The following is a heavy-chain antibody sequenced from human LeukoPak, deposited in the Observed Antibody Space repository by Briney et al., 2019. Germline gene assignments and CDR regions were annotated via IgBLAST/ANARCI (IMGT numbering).Heavy chain of an antibody. CDR2: IHYSGST. CDR1: GGSISSSSYY. Sequence: PSETLSLTCTVSGGSISSSSYYWGWIRQPPGKGLEWIGSIHYSGSTYYNPSLKSRVTISVDTSKNQFSLKLSSVTAADTAVYYCARVRGGSYYWLDYWGQGTLVTVSS. J-gene: IGHJ4*02. CDR3: ARVRGGSYYWLDY. V-gene: IGHV4-39*07. D-gene: IGHD1-26*01.